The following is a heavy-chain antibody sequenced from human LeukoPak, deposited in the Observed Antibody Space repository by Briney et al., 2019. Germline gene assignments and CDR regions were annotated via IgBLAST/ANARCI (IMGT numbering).Heavy chain of an antibody. Sequence: GSSVKVSCKTSGGTFSSFAVNWVRQAPGQGLEWMGGIIPNFGTTSYAQKLQGRVTITADVTTSTVQMELTSLKSEDTAVYYCARGRRVVRGVIWYYFDYWGQGTLVTVSS. D-gene: IGHD3-10*01. CDR2: IIPNFGTT. CDR1: GGTFSSFA. J-gene: IGHJ4*02. CDR3: ARGRRVVRGVIWYYFDY. V-gene: IGHV1-69*01.